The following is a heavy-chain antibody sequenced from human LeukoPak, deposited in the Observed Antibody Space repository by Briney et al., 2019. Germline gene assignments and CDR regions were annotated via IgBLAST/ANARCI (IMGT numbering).Heavy chain of an antibody. J-gene: IGHJ6*02. D-gene: IGHD2-2*01. CDR3: ARVYCSSTSCVYYYYYYGMDV. Sequence: PGGSLRLSCAASGFTFSSYAMHWVRQAPGKGLEWVAVISYDGSNKYYADSVKGRFSISRDNSKNTLYLQMNSLRAEDTAVYYCARVYCSSTSCVYYYYYYGMDVWGQGTTVTVSS. V-gene: IGHV3-30-3*01. CDR2: ISYDGSNK. CDR1: GFTFSSYA.